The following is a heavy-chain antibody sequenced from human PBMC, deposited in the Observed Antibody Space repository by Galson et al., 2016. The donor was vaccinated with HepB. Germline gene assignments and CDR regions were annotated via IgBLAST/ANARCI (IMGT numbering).Heavy chain of an antibody. CDR1: GFTFTNYA. V-gene: IGHV3-23*01. D-gene: IGHD2-21*02. Sequence: SLRLSCAASGFTFTNYAMTWVRQAPGKGLEWVSGISGSGGGSYNADSVKCRFGIARDNSKNTLVLKMNNLRAGDSALYYCAKVTRPGISTPRYCMDVWGKGTPGTVSS. CDR2: ISGSGGGS. CDR3: AKVTRPGISTPRYCMDV. J-gene: IGHJ6*04.